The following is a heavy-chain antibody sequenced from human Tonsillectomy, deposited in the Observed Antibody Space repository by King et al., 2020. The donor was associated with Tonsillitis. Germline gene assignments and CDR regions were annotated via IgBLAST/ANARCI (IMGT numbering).Heavy chain of an antibody. J-gene: IGHJ6*03. D-gene: IGHD2/OR15-2a*01. V-gene: IGHV3-33*01. CDR1: GFIFSSYG. CDR2: IWYDGSDT. CDR3: GRGRVDLSYMDV. Sequence: VQLVESGGGVVQPGGSLRLSCSASGFIFSSYGMHWVRQAPGKGLEWVAVIWYDGSDTYYADSVKGRFTISRDNSKNTLYLQVNKLRVEDTAVYYGGRGRVDLSYMDVWGKGTTVTVSS.